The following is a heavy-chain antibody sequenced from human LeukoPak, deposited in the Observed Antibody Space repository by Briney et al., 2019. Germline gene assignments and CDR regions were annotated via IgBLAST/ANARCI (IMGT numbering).Heavy chain of an antibody. D-gene: IGHD4-23*01. CDR1: GFTFSTYE. CDR3: AREDYGGLDAFDI. Sequence: GGSLRLSCAASGFTFSTYEMNWVRQAPGKGLEWVSYISSSGTTTYYADSVKGRFTISRDNAKNTLYLQMNSLRAEDTAVYYCAREDYGGLDAFDIWGQGTMVTVSS. J-gene: IGHJ3*02. CDR2: ISSSGTTT. V-gene: IGHV3-48*03.